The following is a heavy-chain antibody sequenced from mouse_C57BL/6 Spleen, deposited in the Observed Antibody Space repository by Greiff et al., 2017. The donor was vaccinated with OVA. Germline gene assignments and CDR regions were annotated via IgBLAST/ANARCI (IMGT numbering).Heavy chain of an antibody. V-gene: IGHV3-6*01. CDR1: GYSITSGYY. CDR2: ISYDGSN. CDR3: ARDLDSSGTSFAY. J-gene: IGHJ3*01. Sequence: EVKVEESGPGLVKPSQSLSLTCSVTGYSITSGYYWNWIRQFPGNKLEWMGYISYDGSNNYNPSLKNRISITRDTSKNQFFLKLNSVTTEDTATYYCARDLDSSGTSFAYWGQGTLVTVSA. D-gene: IGHD3-2*02.